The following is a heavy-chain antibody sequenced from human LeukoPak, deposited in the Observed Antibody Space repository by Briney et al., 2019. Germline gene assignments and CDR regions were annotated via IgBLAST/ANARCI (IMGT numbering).Heavy chain of an antibody. CDR3: TRERTYYYGSGSSNYYYYGMDV. D-gene: IGHD3-10*01. V-gene: IGHV1-2*02. Sequence: GASVKVSCKASGYTFTGYYMHWVRQAPGQGLEWMGWINPNSGGTNYAQKFQGRVTMTRDTSISTAYMELSRLRSDDTAVYYCTRERTYYYGSGSSNYYYYGMDVWGQGTTVTVSS. CDR2: INPNSGGT. J-gene: IGHJ6*02. CDR1: GYTFTGYY.